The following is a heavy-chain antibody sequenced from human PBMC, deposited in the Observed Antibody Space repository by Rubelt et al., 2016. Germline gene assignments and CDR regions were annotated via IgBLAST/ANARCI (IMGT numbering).Heavy chain of an antibody. Sequence: QVQLQESGPGLVKPSGTLSLTCAVSGVSISSTNWWSWVRQPPGKGLEWIGEIYHSGSTNYNPSLKSRVTISVDKSKKPFSPGPTFGSGADTAVYYCARGSRYYFDYWCQGTLVTVPA. V-gene: IGHV4-4*02. CDR3: ARGSRYYFDY. D-gene: IGHD6-13*01. CDR2: IYHSGST. CDR1: GVSISSTNW. J-gene: IGHJ4*02.